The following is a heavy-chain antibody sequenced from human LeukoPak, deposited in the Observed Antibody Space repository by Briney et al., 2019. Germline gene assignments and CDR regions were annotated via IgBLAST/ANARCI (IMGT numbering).Heavy chain of an antibody. CDR2: ISSSGSTI. CDR1: GFTFSDYY. Sequence: GGFLRLSCAASGFTFSDYYMSWIRQAPGKGLEWVSYISSSGSTIYYADSVKGRFTISRDNAKNSLYLQMNSLRAEDTAVYYCAVQYSSGWRNFYDAFDIWGQGTMVTVSS. J-gene: IGHJ3*02. CDR3: AVQYSSGWRNFYDAFDI. D-gene: IGHD6-19*01. V-gene: IGHV3-11*01.